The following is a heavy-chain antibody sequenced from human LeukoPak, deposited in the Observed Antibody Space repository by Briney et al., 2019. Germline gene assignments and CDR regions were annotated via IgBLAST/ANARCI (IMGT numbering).Heavy chain of an antibody. J-gene: IGHJ4*02. CDR3: AREIFRARAFQY. CDR2: IFHSGST. Sequence: PSETLSLTCAVSGDSLNTNTWWSWARQPPGKGLEWTGEIFHSGSTNYHPSLESRLTISMDKSKNSFSLRLTSVTAADTAVYYCAREIFRARAFQYWGQGILVTVSS. CDR1: GDSLNTNTW. V-gene: IGHV4-4*02. D-gene: IGHD2/OR15-2a*01.